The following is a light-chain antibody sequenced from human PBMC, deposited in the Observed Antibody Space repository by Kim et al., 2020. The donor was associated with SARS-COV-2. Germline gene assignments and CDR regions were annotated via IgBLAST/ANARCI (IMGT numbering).Light chain of an antibody. Sequence: GQSITISGTGTRSDVGGYNFVSWYQQHPGKAPKLMIYNVNKRPSGVSNRFSGSKSGNTASLTISGLQAEDEADYYCSSYAGSSTWVFGGGTQLTVL. J-gene: IGLJ3*02. CDR3: SSYAGSSTWV. V-gene: IGLV2-14*04. CDR2: NVN. CDR1: RSDVGGYNF.